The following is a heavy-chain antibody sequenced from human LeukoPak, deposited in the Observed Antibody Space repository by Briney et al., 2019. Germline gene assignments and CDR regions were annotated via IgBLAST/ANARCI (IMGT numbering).Heavy chain of an antibody. V-gene: IGHV4-59*12. D-gene: IGHD3-9*01. J-gene: IGHJ3*02. CDR2: IYYSGST. CDR3: ARARSRYFDWLLADAFDI. Sequence: SETLSLTCTVSGGSISSYYWSWIRQPPGKGLDWIGYIYYSGSTNYNPSLKSRVTISVDTSKNQFSLKLSSVTAADTAVYYCARARSRYFDWLLADAFDIWGQGTMVTVSS. CDR1: GGSISSYY.